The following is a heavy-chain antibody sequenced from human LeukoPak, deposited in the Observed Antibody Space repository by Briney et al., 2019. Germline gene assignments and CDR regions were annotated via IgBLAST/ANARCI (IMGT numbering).Heavy chain of an antibody. CDR1: GYSFTAYY. CDR2: INPNSGGT. Sequence: ASVKVSCKASGYSFTAYYIHWVRQAPGQGLEWMGRINPNSGGTNFAQKFQGRVTVTRNTSITTVYMELRSLRSDDTAVYYCARDFSFCTNGVCYGIFDYWGQGTLVTVSS. J-gene: IGHJ4*02. CDR3: ARDFSFCTNGVCYGIFDY. V-gene: IGHV1-2*06. D-gene: IGHD2-8*01.